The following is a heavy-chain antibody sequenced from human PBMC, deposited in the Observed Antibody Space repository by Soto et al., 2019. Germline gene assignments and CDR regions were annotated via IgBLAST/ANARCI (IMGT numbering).Heavy chain of an antibody. CDR2: ISYDGSNK. D-gene: IGHD6-19*01. J-gene: IGHJ6*02. Sequence: PGGSLRLSCAASGFSFSQFGMHWVRQAPGKGPEWVATISYDGSNKYYADSVKGRFTISRDNSKNTLYLEMGSLRAEDTAVYYCTKSRAVAGGSRMYFYYYGMDVWGEG. CDR1: GFSFSQFG. CDR3: TKSRAVAGGSRMYFYYYGMDV. V-gene: IGHV3-30*18.